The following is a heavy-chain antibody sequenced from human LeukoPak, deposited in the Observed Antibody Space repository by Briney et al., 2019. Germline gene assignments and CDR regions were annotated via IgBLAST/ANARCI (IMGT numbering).Heavy chain of an antibody. CDR2: INPNSGGT. CDR1: GYTSTGYY. J-gene: IGHJ4*02. V-gene: IGHV1-2*02. Sequence: ASVKVSCKASGYTSTGYYMHWVRQAPGQGLEWMGWINPNSGGTNYAQKLQGRVTMTRDTSISTAYMELSRLRSDDTAVYYCARDAVVGASTVFDYWGQGTLVTVSS. D-gene: IGHD1-26*01. CDR3: ARDAVVGASTVFDY.